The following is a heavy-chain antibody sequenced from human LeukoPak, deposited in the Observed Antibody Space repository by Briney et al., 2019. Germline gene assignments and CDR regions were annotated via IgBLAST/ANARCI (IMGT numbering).Heavy chain of an antibody. CDR2: ISYDGSNK. CDR1: GFTFSSYG. Sequence: HPGGSLRLSCAASGFTFSSYGMHWVRQAPGKGLEWVAVISYDGSNKYYADSVKGRFTISRDNSKNTLYLQMNSLRAEDTAVYYCAKDLGPITIFGVVTFHFDYWGQGTLVTVSS. CDR3: AKDLGPITIFGVVTFHFDY. D-gene: IGHD3-3*01. J-gene: IGHJ4*02. V-gene: IGHV3-30*18.